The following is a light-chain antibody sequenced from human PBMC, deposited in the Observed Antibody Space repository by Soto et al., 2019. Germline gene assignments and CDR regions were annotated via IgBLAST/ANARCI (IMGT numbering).Light chain of an antibody. CDR2: GAS. J-gene: IGKJ1*01. Sequence: EIVMTQSPATLSVSPGERATLSCRASQSVSSNLVWYQQNPGQTPRLLIYGASTSAAGIPAMFSGSRSGTEVTLTIISLKSADFAVYYCQQYHNWTLTFGQGNKVENK. CDR1: QSVSSN. V-gene: IGKV3-15*01. CDR3: QQYHNWTLT.